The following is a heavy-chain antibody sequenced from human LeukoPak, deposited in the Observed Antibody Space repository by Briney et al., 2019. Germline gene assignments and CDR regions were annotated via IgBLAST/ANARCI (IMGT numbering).Heavy chain of an antibody. D-gene: IGHD6-19*01. Sequence: ASVKVSCKASGYTFTDYYIHWVRQAPGQGLEWMGWINPKSGDSYYAQKFQGRVTVTRDTSITTVYMELSRLRSDDTAVYSCARSRPVSGRGTNWFDPWGQGTLVTVSS. CDR1: GYTFTDYY. CDR2: INPKSGDS. V-gene: IGHV1-2*02. CDR3: ARSRPVSGRGTNWFDP. J-gene: IGHJ5*02.